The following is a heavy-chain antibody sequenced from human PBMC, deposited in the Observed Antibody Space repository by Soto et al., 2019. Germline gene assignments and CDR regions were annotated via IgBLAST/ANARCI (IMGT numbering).Heavy chain of an antibody. J-gene: IGHJ6*02. D-gene: IGHD2-8*01. CDR1: GGSFSGYY. V-gene: IGHV4-34*01. CDR2: INHRGNT. CDR3: ARQEVPQWFTKGYYGMDV. Sequence: SETLSLTCAVYGGSFSGYYWTWIRQPPGKGLEWIGEINHRGNTNYNPSLKSRVTISVDTSKNQFSLKLTSVTAADTAVYYCARQEVPQWFTKGYYGMDVWDQGTTVTAP.